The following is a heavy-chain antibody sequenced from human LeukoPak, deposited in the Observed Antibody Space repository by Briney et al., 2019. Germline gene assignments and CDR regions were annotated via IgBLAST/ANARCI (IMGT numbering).Heavy chain of an antibody. V-gene: IGHV3-15*01. D-gene: IGHD3-10*01. Sequence: GGSLRLSCAASGFTFSNAWMSWVRQAPGXXXXXXXRIKXXXXXXXXXXXXXVKGRFTISRDDSKNTLYVQMNSLKTEDTAVYYCTTNFYGSGPFDYWGQGTLVTVSS. CDR3: TTNFYGSGPFDY. CDR2: IKXXXXXXXX. J-gene: IGHJ4*02. CDR1: GFTFSNAW.